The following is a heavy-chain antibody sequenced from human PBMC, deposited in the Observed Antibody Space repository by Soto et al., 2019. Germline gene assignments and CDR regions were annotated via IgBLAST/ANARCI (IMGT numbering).Heavy chain of an antibody. CDR1: GYTLTELS. CDR2: FDPEDGET. J-gene: IGHJ4*02. Sequence: ASVKVSCKVSGYTLTELSMHWVRQAPGKGLEWMGGFDPEDGETIYAQKFQGRVTMTEDTSTDTAYMELSSLRSEDTAVYYCASRSQLGYCSGGSCYYRDYWGQGTLVTVSS. D-gene: IGHD2-15*01. V-gene: IGHV1-24*01. CDR3: ASRSQLGYCSGGSCYYRDY.